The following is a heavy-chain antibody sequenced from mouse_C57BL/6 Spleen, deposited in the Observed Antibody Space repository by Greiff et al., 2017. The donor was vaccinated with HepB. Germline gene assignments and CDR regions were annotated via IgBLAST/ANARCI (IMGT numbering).Heavy chain of an antibody. D-gene: IGHD2-5*01. V-gene: IGHV1-62-2*01. CDR2: FYPGSGSI. CDR3: ARHEGPGQYSNPYYYAMDY. CDR1: GYTFTEYT. Sequence: QVQLQQSGAELVKPGASVKLSCKASGYTFTEYTIHWVKQRSGQGLEWIGWFYPGSGSIKYNEKFKDKATLTADKSSSTVYMDLSRLTSEDSAVYFCARHEGPGQYSNPYYYAMDYWGQGTSVTVSS. J-gene: IGHJ4*01.